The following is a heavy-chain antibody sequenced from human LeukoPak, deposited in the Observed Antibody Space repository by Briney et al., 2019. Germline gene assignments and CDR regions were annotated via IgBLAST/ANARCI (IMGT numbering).Heavy chain of an antibody. CDR3: ARNEYYDYIWGPRMVSYFDY. D-gene: IGHD3-16*01. CDR2: ISAYNGNT. J-gene: IGHJ4*02. Sequence: ASVKVSCKASGYTFTSYGISWVRQAPGQGLEWMGWISAYNGNTNYAQKLRGGVTMTTDTSTSTAYMELRSLRSDDTAVYYCARNEYYDYIWGPRMVSYFDYWGQGTLVTVSS. CDR1: GYTFTSYG. V-gene: IGHV1-18*01.